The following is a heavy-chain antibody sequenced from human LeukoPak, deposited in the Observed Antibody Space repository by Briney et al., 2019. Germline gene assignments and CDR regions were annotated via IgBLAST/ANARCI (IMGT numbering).Heavy chain of an antibody. CDR1: GGPISSYY. CDR2: IYYSGST. CDR3: ARIPYWSHYFDY. Sequence: SETLSLTCTVSGGPISSYYWSWIRQPPGKGLEWIGYIYYSGSTNYNPSLKSRVTISVDTSKNQFSLKLSSVTAADTAVYYCARIPYWSHYFDYWGQGTLVTVSS. V-gene: IGHV4-59*01. J-gene: IGHJ4*02. D-gene: IGHD2-8*02.